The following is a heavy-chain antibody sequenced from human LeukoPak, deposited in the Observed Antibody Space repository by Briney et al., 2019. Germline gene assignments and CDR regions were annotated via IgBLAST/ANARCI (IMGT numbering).Heavy chain of an antibody. CDR2: ISSASNTT. CDR1: GFTFSSYS. Sequence: GESLRLSCAASGFTFSSYSMNWVRQAPGKGLEWVSYISSASNTTYYADSVKGRFTISRDNAKNSLYLQMNSLRAEDTAMYYCARDGWFGDYNWFDPWGQGTLVTVSS. V-gene: IGHV3-48*01. D-gene: IGHD3-10*01. J-gene: IGHJ5*02. CDR3: ARDGWFGDYNWFDP.